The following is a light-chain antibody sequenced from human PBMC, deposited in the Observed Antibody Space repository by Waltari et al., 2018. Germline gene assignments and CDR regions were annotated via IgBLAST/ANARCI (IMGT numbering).Light chain of an antibody. J-gene: IGKJ4*01. CDR1: QSLLHSDGTTY. V-gene: IGKV2-29*02. CDR2: ELS. CDR3: MQGLDLPLT. Sequence: EIVLTQTPLSLSVTPGQPAPIPSKSSQSLLHSDGTTYLYWYLHRPGQSPQLLIYELSSRFSGVSDRFSGSGSGTDFTLKISRVEAADVGTYYCMQGLDLPLTFGGGTKVEMK.